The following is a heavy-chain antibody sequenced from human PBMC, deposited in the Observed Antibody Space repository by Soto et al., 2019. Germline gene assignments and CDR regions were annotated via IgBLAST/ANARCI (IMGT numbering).Heavy chain of an antibody. D-gene: IGHD6-13*01. CDR2: ISYDGSNK. CDR1: GFTFSSYA. V-gene: IGHV3-30-3*01. CDR3: ARVDSSSWYPYYYYYGMDV. Sequence: PGGSLRLSCAASGFTFSSYAMHWVRQAPGKGLEWVAVISYDGSNKYYADSVKGRFTISRDNSKNTLYLQMNSLRAEDTAVYYCARVDSSSWYPYYYYYGMDVWGQGTTVTVSS. J-gene: IGHJ6*02.